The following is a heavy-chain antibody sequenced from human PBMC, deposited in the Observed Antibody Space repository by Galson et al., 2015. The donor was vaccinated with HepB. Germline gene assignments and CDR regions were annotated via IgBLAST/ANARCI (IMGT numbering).Heavy chain of an antibody. CDR1: GFTFSNAW. Sequence: SLRLSCAASGFTFSNAWMSWVRQAPGKGLEWVGRIKSKTDGGATDYAAPVKGRFTISRDDSKNTLYLQMNSLKTEDTAVYYCTTEAIWSSGWYVMLGGTYYYYGMDVWGQGTTVTVSS. CDR3: TTEAIWSSGWYVMLGGTYYYYGMDV. J-gene: IGHJ6*02. D-gene: IGHD6-19*01. CDR2: IKSKTDGGAT. V-gene: IGHV3-15*01.